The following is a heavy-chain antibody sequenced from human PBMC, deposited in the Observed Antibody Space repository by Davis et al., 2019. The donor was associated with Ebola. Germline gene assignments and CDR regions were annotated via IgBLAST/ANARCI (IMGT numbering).Heavy chain of an antibody. V-gene: IGHV3-30*03. CDR2: ISYDGSNE. Sequence: GESLKISCAASGFTLRSYGMHWVRQAPGKGLEWVAVISYDGSNEYYADSVKGRFTISRDSSKNSLYLQMNSLRAEDTAVYYCARVITFGGVIVPYFDYWGQGTLVTVSS. J-gene: IGHJ4*02. CDR1: GFTLRSYG. D-gene: IGHD3-16*02. CDR3: ARVITFGGVIVPYFDY.